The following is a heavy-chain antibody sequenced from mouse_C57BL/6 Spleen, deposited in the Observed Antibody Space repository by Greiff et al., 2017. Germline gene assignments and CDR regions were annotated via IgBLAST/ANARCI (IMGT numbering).Heavy chain of an antibody. J-gene: IGHJ1*03. CDR1: GFTFSDYG. V-gene: IGHV5-17*01. CDR2: ISSGSSTI. Sequence: EVQGVESGGGLVKPGGSLKLSCAASGFTFSDYGMHWVRQAPEKGLEWVAYISSGSSTIYYADTVKGRFTISRDNAKNTLFLQMTSLRSEDTAMYYCARRPGYYGSSYWYFDVWGTGTTVTVSS. CDR3: ARRPGYYGSSYWYFDV. D-gene: IGHD1-1*01.